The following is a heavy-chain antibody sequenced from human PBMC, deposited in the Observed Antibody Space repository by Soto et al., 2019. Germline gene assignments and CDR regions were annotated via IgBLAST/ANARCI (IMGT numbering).Heavy chain of an antibody. J-gene: IGHJ6*03. CDR3: AKGGSGYDSRYYYYYMDV. CDR2: ISRSGDNT. CDR1: GFTFSSYV. Sequence: GGSLRLSCAASGFTFSSYVMSWVRQAPGKGLEWVSAISRSGDNTYYADSGKGRFTISRDNSKNTLWLQMNSLRAEDTAVYYCAKGGSGYDSRYYYYYMDVWGKGTTVTVSS. V-gene: IGHV3-23*01. D-gene: IGHD5-12*01.